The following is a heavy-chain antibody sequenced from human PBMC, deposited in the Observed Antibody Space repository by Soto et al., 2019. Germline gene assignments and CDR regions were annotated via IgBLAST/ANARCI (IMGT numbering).Heavy chain of an antibody. CDR2: IYYSGST. CDR1: GGSISGRSYY. Sequence: PSETLSLTCTVSGGSISGRSYYWGWARQHPGKGLEWIGSIYYSGSTYYNPSLKSRVIISVDMSKNQFSLKLSSVTVADTAVYYCAGLIGAAGTIDYWGRGTLVTVSS. J-gene: IGHJ4*02. CDR3: AGLIGAAGTIDY. V-gene: IGHV4-39*01. D-gene: IGHD6-13*01.